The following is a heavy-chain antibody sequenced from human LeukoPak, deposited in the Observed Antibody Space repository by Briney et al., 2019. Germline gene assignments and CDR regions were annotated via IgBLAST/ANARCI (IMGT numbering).Heavy chain of an antibody. D-gene: IGHD5-18*01. CDR2: ISYSGST. CDR1: GASISSSSYY. Sequence: SETLSLTCTVSGASISSSSYYWGWIRQPPGKGLEWIGSISYSGSTYYNPSLKSRVTVSVDTSKNQFSLKLSSVTAADTAVYYCARRVDTARSIPDRYFDYWGQGTLVTVSS. CDR3: ARRVDTARSIPDRYFDY. V-gene: IGHV4-39*01. J-gene: IGHJ4*02.